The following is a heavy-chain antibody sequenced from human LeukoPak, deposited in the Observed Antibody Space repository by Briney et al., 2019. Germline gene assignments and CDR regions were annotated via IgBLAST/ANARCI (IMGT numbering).Heavy chain of an antibody. J-gene: IGHJ4*02. Sequence: GGSLRLSCAASGVTVSSNYMSWVRQAPGKGLEWVSVIFSGGSTYYAGSVKGRFTISRDNSKNTLYLQMNSLRVEDTAVYYCARDAPYSSSWGNFDYWGQGTLVTVSS. CDR2: IFSGGST. CDR1: GVTVSSNY. V-gene: IGHV3-53*01. D-gene: IGHD6-13*01. CDR3: ARDAPYSSSWGNFDY.